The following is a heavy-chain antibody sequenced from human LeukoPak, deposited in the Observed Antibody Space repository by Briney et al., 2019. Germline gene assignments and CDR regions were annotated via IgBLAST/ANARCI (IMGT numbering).Heavy chain of an antibody. CDR1: GGSISSYY. J-gene: IGHJ6*04. CDR2: IYYSGSI. D-gene: IGHD2-2*01. CDR3: AREYCSSTSCHEVDV. Sequence: PSETLSLTCTVSGGSISSYYWSWIRQPPGKGLEWIGYIYYSGSINYNPSLKSRVTISVDTSKNQFSLKLSSVTAADTAVYYCAREYCSSTSCHEVDVWGKGTTVTVSS. V-gene: IGHV4-59*01.